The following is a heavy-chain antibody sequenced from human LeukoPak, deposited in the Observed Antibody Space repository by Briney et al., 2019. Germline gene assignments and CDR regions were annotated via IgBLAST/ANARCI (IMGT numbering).Heavy chain of an antibody. V-gene: IGHV1-18*01. CDR2: ISAYNGNT. D-gene: IGHD4-17*01. J-gene: IGHJ4*02. CDR3: ARGAYDYGDYRVSDY. CDR1: GYTFTSYG. Sequence: ASVKVSCKASGYTFTSYGISWVRQAPGQGLEWMGWISAYNGNTNYAQKFQGRVTMTRDTSISTAYMELSRLRSDDTAVYYCARGAYDYGDYRVSDYWGQGTLVTVSS.